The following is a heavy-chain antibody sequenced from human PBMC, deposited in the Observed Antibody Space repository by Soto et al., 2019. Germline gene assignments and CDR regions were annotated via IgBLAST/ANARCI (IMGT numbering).Heavy chain of an antibody. Sequence: ASVKVSCKASGGTFSSYAISWVRQAPGQGLEWMGGIIPIFGTANYAQKFQGRVTITADESTSTAYMELSSLRSEDTAVYYCAREEIQISNWFDPWGQGTLVTVSS. CDR2: IIPIFGTA. D-gene: IGHD5-18*01. J-gene: IGHJ5*02. CDR3: AREEIQISNWFDP. CDR1: GGTFSSYA. V-gene: IGHV1-69*13.